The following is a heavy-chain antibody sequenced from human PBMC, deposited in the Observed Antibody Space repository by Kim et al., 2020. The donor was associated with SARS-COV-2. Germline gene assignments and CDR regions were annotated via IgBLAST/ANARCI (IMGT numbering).Heavy chain of an antibody. Sequence: SETLSLTCSVSGDSMGRGAYYWGWIRQPPGKGLQWIGSIYYTGGGTYYNPSLKSRVTISVDASTNQFSLKLTSLTAADTAVYYCARDGMTCYHNPYYFD. CDR1: GDSMGRGAYY. J-gene: IGHJ4*01. CDR3: ARDGMTCYHNPYYFD. V-gene: IGHV4-39*07. CDR2: IYYTGGGT. D-gene: IGHD3-9*01.